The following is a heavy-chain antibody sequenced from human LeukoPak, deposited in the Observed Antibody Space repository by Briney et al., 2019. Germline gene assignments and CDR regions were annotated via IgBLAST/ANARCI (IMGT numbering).Heavy chain of an antibody. CDR2: ISSSGSTI. D-gene: IGHD3-10*01. J-gene: IGHJ4*02. Sequence: PGGSLRLSCAASGFTFSSYEMNWVRQAPGKGLEWVSYISSSGSTIYYADSVKGRFTISRDNAKNSLYLQMNSLRAEDTAVYYCARGFYGSGSYYSPFDYWGQGTLVTVSS. V-gene: IGHV3-48*03. CDR1: GFTFSSYE. CDR3: ARGFYGSGSYYSPFDY.